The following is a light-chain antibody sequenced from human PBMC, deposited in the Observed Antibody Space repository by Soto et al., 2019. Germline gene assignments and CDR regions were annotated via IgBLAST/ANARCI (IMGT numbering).Light chain of an antibody. J-gene: IGKJ1*01. CDR3: QQNYSAPGT. V-gene: IGKV1-39*01. CDR2: AAS. Sequence: DIQMTQSPSSLSASLGDRVTITCRASQNINKYLNWYQHKPGKAPSLLIYAASSLHTGVPRRFSGSGAGTYFTLTIASLQHEDLATYYCQQNYSAPGTFGRGTKVEIK. CDR1: QNINKY.